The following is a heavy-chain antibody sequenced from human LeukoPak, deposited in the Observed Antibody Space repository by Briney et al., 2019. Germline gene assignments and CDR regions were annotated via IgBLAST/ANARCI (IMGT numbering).Heavy chain of an antibody. CDR3: ARFSAHQLRSGYYYYMDV. CDR2: IYTSGST. CDR1: GGSISSGSYY. J-gene: IGHJ6*03. V-gene: IGHV4-61*02. D-gene: IGHD2-2*01. Sequence: SETLSLTCTVSGGSISSGSYYWRWIRQPAGKGLEWIGRIYTSGSTYYNPSLKSRVTMSLDTSKNQFSLKLSSVTAADTAVYSCARFSAHQLRSGYYYYMDVWGKGTTVTVSS.